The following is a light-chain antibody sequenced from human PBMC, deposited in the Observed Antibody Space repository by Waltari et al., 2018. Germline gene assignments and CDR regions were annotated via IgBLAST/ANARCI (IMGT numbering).Light chain of an antibody. CDR1: QSISSW. CDR3: LQYSSSPFT. Sequence: DIQMTQSPSSLSASVGDTVTITCRASQSISSWLDWYKQKPGKAPKLLIYKASSLQSGVPSRFGGSGSGTEFTVTLSSMQPEDFATYYCLQYSSSPFTFGPGTKLDIK. V-gene: IGKV1-12*01. J-gene: IGKJ3*01. CDR2: KAS.